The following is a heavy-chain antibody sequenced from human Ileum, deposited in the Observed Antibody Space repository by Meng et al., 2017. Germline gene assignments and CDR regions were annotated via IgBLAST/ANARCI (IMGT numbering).Heavy chain of an antibody. J-gene: IGHJ5*02. Sequence: QLNKWGAGLLEPLRTLYPPCLVKVGSVSGYYWIWIRHPPGKGLEWIGEINHSGSTNYDPSLKSRVTISVDTSKNQFSLKLSSVTAADTAVYYCARGGPWFDPWGQGTLVTVSS. CDR2: INHSGST. CDR1: VGSVSGYY. V-gene: IGHV4-34*01. CDR3: ARGGPWFDP.